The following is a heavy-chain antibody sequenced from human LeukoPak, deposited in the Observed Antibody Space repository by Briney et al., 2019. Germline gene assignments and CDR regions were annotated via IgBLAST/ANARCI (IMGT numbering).Heavy chain of an antibody. CDR2: ISYDGSNK. D-gene: IGHD2-15*01. J-gene: IGHJ4*02. CDR1: GFTFSSYG. V-gene: IGHV3-30*18. Sequence: PGGSLRLSCAASGFTFSSYGMHWVRQAPGKGREWVAVISYDGSNKYYSDSVKGRFTISRDNSKNTLYLQMNSLRAEDTAVYYCAKEGPPYCSGGSCYSYYFDYWGQGTLVTVSS. CDR3: AKEGPPYCSGGSCYSYYFDY.